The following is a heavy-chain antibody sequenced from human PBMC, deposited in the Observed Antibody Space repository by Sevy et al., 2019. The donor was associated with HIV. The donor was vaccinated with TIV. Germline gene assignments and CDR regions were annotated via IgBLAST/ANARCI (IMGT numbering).Heavy chain of an antibody. CDR3: AREGCSKPHDY. D-gene: IGHD3-10*02. J-gene: IGHJ4*02. V-gene: IGHV3-23*01. CDR1: GFTFSSYA. CDR2: LSFGCGKI. Sequence: GGSLRLSCAASGFTFSSYAMTWVRQAPGKGLEWVSNLSFGCGKINYADSVKGRFTISRDNSKNTLYLQMNSLRAEDTAVYYCAREGCSKPHDYWGQGTLVTVSS.